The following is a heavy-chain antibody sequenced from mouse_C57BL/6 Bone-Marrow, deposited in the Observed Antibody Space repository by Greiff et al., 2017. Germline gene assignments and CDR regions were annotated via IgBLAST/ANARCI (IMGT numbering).Heavy chain of an antibody. CDR2: IHPHSGST. Sequence: QVQLQQPGAELVKPGASVKLSCKASGYTFTSYWMHWVKQRPGPGLEWIGMIHPHSGSTNYNEKFKSKATLTVDKSSSTAYMQRSSLTSEYSAIYCCASHYDYHYAMDYWGQGTSVTVSS. V-gene: IGHV1-64*01. CDR3: ASHYDYHYAMDY. J-gene: IGHJ4*01. D-gene: IGHD2-4*01. CDR1: GYTFTSYW.